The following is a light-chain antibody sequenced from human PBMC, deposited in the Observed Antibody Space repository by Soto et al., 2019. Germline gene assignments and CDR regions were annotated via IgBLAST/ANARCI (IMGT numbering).Light chain of an antibody. CDR3: SSYTNINTRACV. V-gene: IGLV2-14*02. J-gene: IGLJ1*01. Sequence: QSALTQPASVSGSPGQSITISCTGTSSDVGSYNLVSWYHQHPGKAPKLIIYDVSNRPSGVSNRFSGSKSGNTASLTISGLRADDEADYFCSSYTNINTRACVFGTGTKLTVL. CDR2: DVS. CDR1: SSDVGSYNL.